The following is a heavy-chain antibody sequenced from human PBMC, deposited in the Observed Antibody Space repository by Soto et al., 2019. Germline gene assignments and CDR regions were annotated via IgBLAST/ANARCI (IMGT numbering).Heavy chain of an antibody. V-gene: IGHV3-30*18. J-gene: IGHJ6*04. CDR1: GFSFSAHG. Sequence: GGSLRLSCAASGFSFSAHGMHWVRQAPGKGLEWVAVISYDGINKDYADSAEGRLTISRDNSKNTLYLQLDSLRIDDTGIYYCAKDGGGGYQPPNYYYYGLDLWGKGTTVTFSS. D-gene: IGHD2-21*01. CDR2: ISYDGINK. CDR3: AKDGGGGYQPPNYYYYGLDL.